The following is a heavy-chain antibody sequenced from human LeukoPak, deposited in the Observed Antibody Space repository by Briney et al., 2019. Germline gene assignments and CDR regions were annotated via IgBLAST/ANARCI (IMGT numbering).Heavy chain of an antibody. CDR2: INHSGST. D-gene: IGHD3-10*01. Sequence: SETLSLTCAVYGGSFSDYYWSWIRQPPGKGLEWIGEINHSGSTDYNPSLKSQVTVSVDTSKNQFSLKLSSVTAADTAVYYCARAPIGELYGDYWGQGTLVTVSS. V-gene: IGHV4-34*01. CDR1: GGSFSDYY. J-gene: IGHJ4*02. CDR3: ARAPIGELYGDY.